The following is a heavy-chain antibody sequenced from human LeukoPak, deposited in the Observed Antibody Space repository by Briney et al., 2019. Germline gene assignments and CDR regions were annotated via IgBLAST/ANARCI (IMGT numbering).Heavy chain of an antibody. CDR3: ARVLDTAMNTDY. D-gene: IGHD5-18*01. CDR2: INPNSGGT. CDR1: GYTFTGYY. Sequence: ASVKVSCKASGYTFTGYYMHRVRQAPGQGLEWMGWINPNSGGTNYAQKFQGRVTMTRDTSISTAYMELSRLRSDDTAVYYCARVLDTAMNTDYWGQGTLVTVSS. J-gene: IGHJ4*02. V-gene: IGHV1-2*02.